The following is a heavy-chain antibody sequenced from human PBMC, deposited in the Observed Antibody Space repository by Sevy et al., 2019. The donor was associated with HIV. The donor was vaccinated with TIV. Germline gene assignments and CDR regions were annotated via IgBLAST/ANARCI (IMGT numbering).Heavy chain of an antibody. V-gene: IGHV3-9*01. Sequence: GGSLRLSCAGSGFTFGNYAMYWVRQSPGKGLEWVSGISWNRGSMGYADAVEGRFTISRDNGKNSLHLEMNSLRPEDTALYYCAKGVSGGNSGAAFDYWGQGTRVTVSS. J-gene: IGHJ4*02. CDR1: GFTFGNYA. CDR3: AKGVSGGNSGAAFDY. CDR2: ISWNRGSM. D-gene: IGHD2-15*01.